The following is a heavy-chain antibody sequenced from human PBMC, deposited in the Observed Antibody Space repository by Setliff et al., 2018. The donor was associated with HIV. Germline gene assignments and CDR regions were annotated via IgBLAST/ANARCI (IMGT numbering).Heavy chain of an antibody. CDR3: ARAQPTNRIAAAGFDY. V-gene: IGHV1-46*01. Sequence: ASVKVSCKASGYSFTSDYMHWVRQAPGQGLEWMGIINPTGGSTYYAQKFQGRVTITADESTSTAYMELSSLRSEDTAVYYCARAQPTNRIAAAGFDYWGQGTLVTVSS. J-gene: IGHJ4*02. CDR1: GYSFTSDY. CDR2: INPTGGST. D-gene: IGHD6-13*01.